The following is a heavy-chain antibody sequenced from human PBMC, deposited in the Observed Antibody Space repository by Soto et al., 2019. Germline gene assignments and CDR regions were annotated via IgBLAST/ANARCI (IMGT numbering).Heavy chain of an antibody. V-gene: IGHV5-51*01. J-gene: IGHJ4*02. D-gene: IGHD5-18*01. CDR1: GYSFTSYW. CDR2: IYPGDSDT. Sequence: PGESLKISCKGSGYSFTSYWIGWVRQMPGKGLEWMGTIYPGDSDTRYSPSFQGQVTISADKSISTAYLQWSSLKASDTAMYYCARRGYSYGPIGRYYFDYWGQGTLVTVSS. CDR3: ARRGYSYGPIGRYYFDY.